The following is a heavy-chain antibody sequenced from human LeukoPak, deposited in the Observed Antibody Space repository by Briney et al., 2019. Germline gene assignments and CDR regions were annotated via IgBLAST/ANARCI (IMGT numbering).Heavy chain of an antibody. CDR3: ARDSSGSYYEGNDY. D-gene: IGHD1-26*01. V-gene: IGHV4-39*07. CDR2: IYYTGRT. Sequence: SETLSLTCTVSGGSISSSGYYWGWFRQPPGKGLEWIGSIYYTGRTYYNPSLKSRVTVSLDTSKNQFSLNLGSVTAADTAVYYCARDSSGSYYEGNDYWGQGTLVTVSS. CDR1: GGSISSSGYY. J-gene: IGHJ4*02.